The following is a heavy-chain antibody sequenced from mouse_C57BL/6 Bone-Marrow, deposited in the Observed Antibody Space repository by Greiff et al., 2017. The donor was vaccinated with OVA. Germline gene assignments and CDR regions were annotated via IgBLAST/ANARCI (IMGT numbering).Heavy chain of an antibody. V-gene: IGHV1-82*01. Sequence: VQLQQSGPELVKPGASVKISCKASGYAFSSSWMNWVKQRPGKGLEWIGRIYPGDGDTNYNGKFKGKATLTADKSSSTAYMQLSSLTSEDSAVYFCARVVASFDYWGQGTTLTVSS. CDR1: GYAFSSSW. J-gene: IGHJ2*01. CDR2: IYPGDGDT. D-gene: IGHD1-1*01. CDR3: ARVVASFDY.